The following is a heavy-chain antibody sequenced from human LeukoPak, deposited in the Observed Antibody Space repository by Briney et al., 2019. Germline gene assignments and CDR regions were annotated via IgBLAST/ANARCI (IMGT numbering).Heavy chain of an antibody. Sequence: PGGSLRLSCVASGFNFRRYGLHWVRQAPGKSLEWVAFLWSDGSNTNYVDSVKGRFTISRDSSKNSLYLQMNSLRGEDTAVCYCARDGPHYDLDVWGQGTTVTVSS. CDR2: LWSDGSNT. D-gene: IGHD3-3*01. CDR3: ARDGPHYDLDV. V-gene: IGHV3-33*01. J-gene: IGHJ6*02. CDR1: GFNFRRYG.